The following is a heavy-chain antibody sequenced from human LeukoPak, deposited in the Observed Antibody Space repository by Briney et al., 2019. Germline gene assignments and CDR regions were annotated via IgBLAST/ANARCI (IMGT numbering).Heavy chain of an antibody. Sequence: GESLKISRKGSGYSFTSYWIGWVRQMPGKGLEWVGIIYPGDSDTRYSPSFQGQVTISADKSLSTAYLQWSSLKASDTAMYYCARTSSGYPGYNAFDIWGQGTMVTVSS. J-gene: IGHJ3*02. D-gene: IGHD3-22*01. V-gene: IGHV5-51*01. CDR1: GYSFTSYW. CDR2: IYPGDSDT. CDR3: ARTSSGYPGYNAFDI.